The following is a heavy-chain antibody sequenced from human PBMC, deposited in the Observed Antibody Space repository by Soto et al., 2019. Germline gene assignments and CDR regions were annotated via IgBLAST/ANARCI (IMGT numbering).Heavy chain of an antibody. CDR1: GGSISSYY. Sequence: LSLTCTVSGGSISSYYWSWIRQPPGKGLEWIGYIYYSGSTNYNPSLKSRVTISVDTSKNQFSLKLSSVTAADTAVYYCARDPPFVSDLWSGYRPIPSYGMDVWGQGTTVTVSS. J-gene: IGHJ6*02. CDR2: IYYSGST. D-gene: IGHD3-3*01. CDR3: ARDPPFVSDLWSGYRPIPSYGMDV. V-gene: IGHV4-59*01.